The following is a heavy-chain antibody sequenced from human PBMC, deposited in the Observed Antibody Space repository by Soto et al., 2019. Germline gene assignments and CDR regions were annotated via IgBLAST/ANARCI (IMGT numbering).Heavy chain of an antibody. Sequence: QVQLLQSGLEVKNPGASVKVSCKTSGYTFTTFYVHWVRQAPGQGLEWMGRIHPGGGQTIYSQKFQDRVAVSRDTYTNTVYMELSTLKSDDPAIYYCARDGHKFDFDYCGQGTLVPVSS. D-gene: IGHD3-10*01. CDR1: GYTFTTFY. CDR3: ARDGHKFDFDY. J-gene: IGHJ4*02. CDR2: IHPGGGQT. V-gene: IGHV1-46*01.